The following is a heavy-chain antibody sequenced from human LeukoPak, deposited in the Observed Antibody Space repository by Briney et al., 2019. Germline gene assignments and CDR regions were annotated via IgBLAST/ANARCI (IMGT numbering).Heavy chain of an antibody. D-gene: IGHD2-2*01. V-gene: IGHV1-69*06. Sequence: ASVKVSCKASGGTFSSYAISWVRQAPGQGLEWMGGIIPIFGTANYAQKFQGRVTITADKSTSTAYMELSSLRSEDTAVYYCATSRLACSSTSCYFYYYYYYYMDVWGKGTTVTVSS. CDR1: GGTFSSYA. J-gene: IGHJ6*03. CDR2: IIPIFGTA. CDR3: ATSRLACSSTSCYFYYYYYYYMDV.